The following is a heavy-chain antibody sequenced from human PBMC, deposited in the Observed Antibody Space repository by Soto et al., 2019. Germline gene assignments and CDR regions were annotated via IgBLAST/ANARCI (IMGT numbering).Heavy chain of an antibody. J-gene: IGHJ5*02. Sequence: GASVKVSCKVSGYTLTELSMHWVRQAPGKGLEWMGGFDPEDGETIYAQKFQGRVTMTEDTSTDTAYMELSSLRSEDTAVYYCATVFDYGDYDWFDPWGQGTLVTVSS. V-gene: IGHV1-24*01. CDR1: GYTLTELS. D-gene: IGHD4-17*01. CDR3: ATVFDYGDYDWFDP. CDR2: FDPEDGET.